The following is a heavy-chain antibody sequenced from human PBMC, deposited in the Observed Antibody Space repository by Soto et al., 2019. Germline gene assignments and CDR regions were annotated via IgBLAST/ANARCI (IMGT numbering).Heavy chain of an antibody. CDR1: GFSLSTSGVG. CDR2: IYWDDDK. V-gene: IGHV2-5*02. Sequence: QITLKESGPTLVKPTQTLTLTCTFSGFSLSTSGVGVGWIRQPPGKALEWLALIYWDDDKRYSPSLKSRLTIPKDPSKNQVVLTMPNTDPLDTATYYCAPRLLPAAEYGGWFDPWGQGTLVTVSS. CDR3: APRLLPAAEYGGWFDP. D-gene: IGHD2-2*01. J-gene: IGHJ5*02.